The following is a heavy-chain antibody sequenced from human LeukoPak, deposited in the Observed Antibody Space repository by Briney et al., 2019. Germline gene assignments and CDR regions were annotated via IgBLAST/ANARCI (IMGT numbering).Heavy chain of an antibody. CDR2: ISGSGSTI. J-gene: IGHJ6*02. V-gene: IGHV3-48*03. CDR1: GFTFSTYE. Sequence: PGGSLRLSCAASGFTFSTYEMNWGRQAPGKGLEWVSYISGSGSTIYYADSVKGRFTISRDNAEHSLYLQMSGLRAEDTAVYYCAREKNYYGMDVWGQGTTVTVSS. CDR3: AREKNYYGMDV.